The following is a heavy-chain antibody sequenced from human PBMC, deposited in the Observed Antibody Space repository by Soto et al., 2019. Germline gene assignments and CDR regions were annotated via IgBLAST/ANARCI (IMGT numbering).Heavy chain of an antibody. CDR1: GDSVSSPYY. CDR3: ARSAGWYAVHS. D-gene: IGHD6-19*01. J-gene: IGHJ4*02. V-gene: IGHV4-4*02. CDR2: VFHTGTP. Sequence: QVQLQESGPGLVKPSGTLSLTCAVSGDSVSSPYYWCWVRQPPGKGLEWIGEVFHTGTPSYNPSRRSRVTISMDKSINQFSLDLSSVTAADTAVYYCARSAGWYAVHSWGPGTLVLVSS.